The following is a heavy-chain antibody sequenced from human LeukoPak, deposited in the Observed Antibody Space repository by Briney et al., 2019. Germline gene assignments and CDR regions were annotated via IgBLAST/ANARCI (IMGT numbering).Heavy chain of an antibody. Sequence: PSETLSLTCTVSGGSITSSSYYWGWVRQPPRKWREWIVCIYYSGSTYYNPSLKSRVTISVDTSKNQFSLKLSSVTAADTAVYYCARRERWLHPTGSFDYWGRGTLVTVSS. J-gene: IGHJ4*02. CDR2: IYYSGST. CDR3: ARRERWLHPTGSFDY. V-gene: IGHV4-39*01. D-gene: IGHD5-24*01. CDR1: GGSITSSSYY.